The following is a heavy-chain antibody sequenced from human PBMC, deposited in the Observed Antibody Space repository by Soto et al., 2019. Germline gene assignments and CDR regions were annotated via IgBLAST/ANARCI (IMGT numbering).Heavy chain of an antibody. CDR2: ISSSGSII. D-gene: IGHD4-4*01. CDR1: GFTFSDYY. J-gene: IGHJ4*02. V-gene: IGHV3-11*01. CDR3: ALAGFDSNYYAVTPLSVGHF. Sequence: QVQLVVSGGGLVKPGGSLRISCAASGFTFSDYYISWIRQAPGKGLEWVSYISSSGSIIYYADSVKGRFTISRDNAKNSLYLQMNSLRAEDTAVYYCALAGFDSNYYAVTPLSVGHFWGQGTLVTVSS.